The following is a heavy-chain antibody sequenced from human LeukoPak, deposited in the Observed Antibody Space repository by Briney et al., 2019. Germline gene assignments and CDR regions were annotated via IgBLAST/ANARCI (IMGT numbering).Heavy chain of an antibody. CDR1: GGTFSSYA. V-gene: IGHV1-69*04. Sequence: GASVKVSCKASGGTFSSYAISWVRQAPGQGLGWMGRIIPILGIANYAQKFQGRVTITADKSTSTAYMELSSLRSEDTAVYYCARGDPSSGWYSYWGQGTLVTVSS. D-gene: IGHD6-19*01. J-gene: IGHJ4*02. CDR2: IIPILGIA. CDR3: ARGDPSSGWYSY.